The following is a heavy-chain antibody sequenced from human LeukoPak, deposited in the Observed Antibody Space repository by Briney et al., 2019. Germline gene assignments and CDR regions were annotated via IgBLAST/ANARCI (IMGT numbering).Heavy chain of an antibody. J-gene: IGHJ6*02. D-gene: IGHD3-9*01. V-gene: IGHV3-11*01. CDR3: ARDGRLRYFDSYYYGMDV. Sequence: AGGSLRLSCAASGFTFSDYYMSWIRQAPGKGLEWVSYISSSGSTIYYADSVKGRFTISRDNAKNSLYLRMNSLRAEDTAVYYCARDGRLRYFDSYYYGMDVWGQGTTVTVSS. CDR1: GFTFSDYY. CDR2: ISSSGSTI.